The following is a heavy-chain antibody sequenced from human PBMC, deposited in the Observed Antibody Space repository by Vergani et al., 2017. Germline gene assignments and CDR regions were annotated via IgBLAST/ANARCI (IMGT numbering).Heavy chain of an antibody. CDR3: AHRQYSSSSDGY. CDR1: GGSISSSNW. D-gene: IGHD6-13*01. CDR2: IYWDDDK. J-gene: IGHJ4*02. V-gene: IGHV2-5*08. Sequence: QESGPGLVKPSGTLSLTCAVSGGSISSSNWWSWVRQPPGKALEWLALIYWDDDKRYSPSLKSRLTITKDTSKNQVVLTMTNMDPVDTATYYCAHRQYSSSSDGYWGQGTLVTVSS.